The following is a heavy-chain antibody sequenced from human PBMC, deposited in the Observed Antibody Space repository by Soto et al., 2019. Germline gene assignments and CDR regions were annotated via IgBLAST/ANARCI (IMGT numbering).Heavy chain of an antibody. V-gene: IGHV1-8*01. CDR3: ARMATSGTLNWFDP. J-gene: IGHJ5*02. CDR2: MNPNSGNG. CDR1: GYAFSNND. Sequence: ASVKVSCKASGYAFSNNDISWVRHVTGQGLEWMGWMNPNSGNGGYAQKFQGRVTMTRDTSTSTAYLELSSLASDDTAIYYCARMATSGTLNWFDPWGQGILVTVS.